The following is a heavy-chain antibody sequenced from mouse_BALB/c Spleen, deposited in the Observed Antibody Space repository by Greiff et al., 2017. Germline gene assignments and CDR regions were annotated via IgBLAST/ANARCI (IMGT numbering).Heavy chain of an antibody. J-gene: IGHJ4*01. CDR1: GYSITSDYA. V-gene: IGHV3-2*02. Sequence: VQLKESGPGLVKPSQSLSLTCTVTGYSITSDYAWNWIRQFPGNKLEWMGYISYSGSTYYNPSLKSRSSITRDTSKNQYYLQLKSVTTEDTATYYCARWDYYGYDYAMDYWGQGTSVTVSS. CDR2: ISYSGST. D-gene: IGHD1-2*01. CDR3: ARWDYYGYDYAMDY.